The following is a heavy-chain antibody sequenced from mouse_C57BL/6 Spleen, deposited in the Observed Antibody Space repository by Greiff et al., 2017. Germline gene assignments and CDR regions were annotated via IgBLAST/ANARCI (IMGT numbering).Heavy chain of an antibody. D-gene: IGHD4-1*01. Sequence: VQLQQSGPELVKPGASVKISCKASGYTFTDYYMNWVKQSHGKSLEWIGDINPNNGGTSYNQKFKGKATLTVDKSSSTAYMELRSLTSEDSAVXYCASSHWGYAMDYWGQGTSVTVSS. CDR1: GYTFTDYY. CDR3: ASSHWGYAMDY. J-gene: IGHJ4*01. CDR2: INPNNGGT. V-gene: IGHV1-26*01.